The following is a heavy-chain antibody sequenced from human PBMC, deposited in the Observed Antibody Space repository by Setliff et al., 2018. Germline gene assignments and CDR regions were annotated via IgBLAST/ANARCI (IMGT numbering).Heavy chain of an antibody. Sequence: ASVKVSCKASGYLFTGYYIHWVRQAPGQGLEWMGWINPHNEGTTFAQKFQDRVTATTDTSITTAYLKLSGLTSDDTAVYYCSRGRRGSTWTSDSWGQGTLVTVSS. CDR1: GYLFTGYY. D-gene: IGHD2-2*01. J-gene: IGHJ4*02. CDR2: INPHNEGT. CDR3: SRGRRGSTWTSDS. V-gene: IGHV1-2*02.